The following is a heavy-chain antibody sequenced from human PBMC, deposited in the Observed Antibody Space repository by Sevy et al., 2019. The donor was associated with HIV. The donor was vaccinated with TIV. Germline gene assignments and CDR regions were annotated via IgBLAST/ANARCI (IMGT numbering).Heavy chain of an antibody. V-gene: IGHV3-30-3*01. D-gene: IGHD3-3*01. Sequence: GGSLRLSCAASGFTFSSYAMHWVRQAPGKGLEWVAVISYDGSNKYYADSVKGRFTISRDNSENTLYLQMNSLRAEDTAVYYCARSPGYYDFWSGYYTDYYYGMDVWGQGTTVTVSS. J-gene: IGHJ6*02. CDR1: GFTFSSYA. CDR2: ISYDGSNK. CDR3: ARSPGYYDFWSGYYTDYYYGMDV.